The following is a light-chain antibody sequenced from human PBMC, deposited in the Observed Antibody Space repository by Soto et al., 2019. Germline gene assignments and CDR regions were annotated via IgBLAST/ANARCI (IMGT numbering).Light chain of an antibody. CDR2: DVS. J-gene: IGLJ1*01. V-gene: IGLV2-14*03. CDR1: SSDVGGYNY. CDR3: SSYTSSSTPYV. Sequence: QSALAQPASVSGSPGQSITISCTGTSSDVGGYNYVSWYQHHPGKAPKLMIYDVSNRPSGVSNRFSGSESGNTASLTISGLQAEDEADYYCSSYTSSSTPYVFGTGTKVTVL.